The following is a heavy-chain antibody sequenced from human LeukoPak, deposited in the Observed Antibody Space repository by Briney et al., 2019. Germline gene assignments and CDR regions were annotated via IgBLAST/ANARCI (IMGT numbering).Heavy chain of an antibody. Sequence: SETLSLTCTVSGGSISSYYWSWIRQPPGKGLEWIGYIYYSGSTNYNPSLKSRVTISVDTSKNQFSLKLSSVTAADTAVYYCARGQGLLWFGELLREEDYYYGMDVWGQGTTVTVSS. CDR1: GGSISSYY. D-gene: IGHD3-10*01. CDR2: IYYSGST. V-gene: IGHV4-59*01. J-gene: IGHJ6*02. CDR3: ARGQGLLWFGELLREEDYYYGMDV.